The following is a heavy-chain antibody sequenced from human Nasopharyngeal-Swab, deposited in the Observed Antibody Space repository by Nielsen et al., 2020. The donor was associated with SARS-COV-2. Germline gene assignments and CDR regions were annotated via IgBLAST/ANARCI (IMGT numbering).Heavy chain of an antibody. J-gene: IGHJ4*02. CDR1: GFIFSGSA. CDR3: TTDYYFDY. CDR2: IGDKSHNYAT. Sequence: GESLKISCAASGFIFSGSAMHWVRQASGKGLECVGHIGDKSHNYATTYAASVKGRFTISRDDSKNTAFLQMDSLKTEDTALYYCTTDYYFDYWGQGTLVTVSS. V-gene: IGHV3-73*01.